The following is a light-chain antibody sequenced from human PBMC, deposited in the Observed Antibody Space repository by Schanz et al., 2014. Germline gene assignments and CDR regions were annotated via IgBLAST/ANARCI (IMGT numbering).Light chain of an antibody. CDR2: GAS. CDR1: QSITSF. V-gene: IGKV1-39*01. CDR3: LQRNNWPQT. Sequence: DIQMTQSPSSLSASVGDRVTISCRASQSITSFLNWYQHKPGRAPKLLIFGASSLQSGVPSRFSGSGSGTDFTLTISSLQPEDFAVYYCLQRNNWPQTFGQGTKLEIK. J-gene: IGKJ2*01.